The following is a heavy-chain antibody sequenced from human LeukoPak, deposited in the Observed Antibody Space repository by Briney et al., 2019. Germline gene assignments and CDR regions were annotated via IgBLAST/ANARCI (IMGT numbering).Heavy chain of an antibody. J-gene: IGHJ5*02. V-gene: IGHV3-23*01. CDR2: INAGGTST. Sequence: PGGSLRLSCAASGFTFTSYSMSWVRQAPGKGLEWVSAINAGGTSTNYADSVKGRFTISRDNSKNTLYLQMNSPRAEDTAVYHRASVGGWGTYPLSGSWGQGTLVTVSS. D-gene: IGHD3-16*01. CDR3: ASVGGWGTYPLSGS. CDR1: GFTFTSYS.